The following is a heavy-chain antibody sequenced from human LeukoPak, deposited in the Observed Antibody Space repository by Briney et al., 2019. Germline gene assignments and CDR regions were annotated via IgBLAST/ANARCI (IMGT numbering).Heavy chain of an antibody. CDR3: ARTERGRSLNCSRGSCSLSVHYYYMDV. J-gene: IGHJ6*03. Sequence: PSETLSLTCTVSGGSISSYYWSWIRQPPGKGLEWVGYIYYSGNTNYNPSLKSRVTISVDTSKNQFSLKLSSVTAADTAVYYCARTERGRSLNCSRGSCSLSVHYYYMDVWGKGTTVTISS. CDR2: IYYSGNT. D-gene: IGHD2-15*01. CDR1: GGSISSYY. V-gene: IGHV4-59*01.